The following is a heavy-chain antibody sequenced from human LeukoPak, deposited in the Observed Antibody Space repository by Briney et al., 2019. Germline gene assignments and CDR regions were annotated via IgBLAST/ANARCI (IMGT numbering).Heavy chain of an antibody. J-gene: IGHJ4*02. CDR2: IYYNGNT. Sequence: PSETLSLTCTVSGGSISSTNYYWGWIRQPPGKGLECIGSIYYNGNTYYCPSLKSRVTISVDTSKNQFSLKLSSVTAADTAVYYCARLRAGYFDYWGQGTLVTVSS. V-gene: IGHV4-39*01. CDR3: ARLRAGYFDY. CDR1: GGSISSTNYY.